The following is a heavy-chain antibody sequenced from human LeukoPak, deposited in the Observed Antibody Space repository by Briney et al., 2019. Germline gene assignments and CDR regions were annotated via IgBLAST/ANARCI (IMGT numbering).Heavy chain of an antibody. V-gene: IGHV4-31*03. CDR3: ARDAPPGYCSSTSCYDGNAFDI. J-gene: IGHJ3*02. D-gene: IGHD2-2*01. Sequence: MPSQTLSLTCTVSGGSISSGGYYWSWIRQHPGKGLEWIGYIYYSGSTYYNPSLKSRVTISVDTSKNQFSLKLSSVTAADTAVYYCARDAPPGYCSSTSCYDGNAFDIWGQGTMVIVSS. CDR2: IYYSGST. CDR1: GGSISSGGYY.